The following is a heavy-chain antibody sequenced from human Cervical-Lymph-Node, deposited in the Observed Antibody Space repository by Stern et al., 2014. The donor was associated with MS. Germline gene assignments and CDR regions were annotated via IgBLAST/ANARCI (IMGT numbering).Heavy chain of an antibody. V-gene: IGHV1-46*01. D-gene: IGHD6-19*01. Sequence: VQLVQSGAEVKKPGASVKVSCKASGYTFTSYYMHWVRQAPGQGLEWMGRINPSGGSTSYAQKFQGRVTMTRDTSTSTVYMELSSLRSEDTAVYYCARVSGWRYYYYGMDVWGQGTTVTVSS. J-gene: IGHJ6*02. CDR1: GYTFTSYY. CDR3: ARVSGWRYYYYGMDV. CDR2: INPSGGST.